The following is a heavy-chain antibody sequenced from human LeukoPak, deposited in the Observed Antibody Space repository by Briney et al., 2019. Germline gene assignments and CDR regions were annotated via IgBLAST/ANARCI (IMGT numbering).Heavy chain of an antibody. J-gene: IGHJ4*02. CDR1: GYTFTSYY. V-gene: IGHV1-46*01. CDR2: INPSGGST. CDR3: ARDPGATYCSSTSCHIFDY. D-gene: IGHD2-2*02. Sequence: ASVKVSCKASGYTFTSYYMHWVRQAPGQGLEWMGIINPSGGSTSYAQKFQGRVTMTRDTSTSTVYMELSSLRSEDTAVYYCARDPGATYCSSTSCHIFDYWGQETLVTVSS.